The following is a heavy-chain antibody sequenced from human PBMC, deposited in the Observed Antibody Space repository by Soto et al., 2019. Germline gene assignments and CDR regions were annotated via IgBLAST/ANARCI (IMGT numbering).Heavy chain of an antibody. CDR3: ARNRDSGTYRYSFDY. J-gene: IGHJ4*02. V-gene: IGHV3-30-3*01. CDR1: GFIFSNYA. D-gene: IGHD1-26*01. CDR2: ISYDGNSK. Sequence: QVQLVESGGGVVQPGRSLRLSCAASGFIFSNYAMFWVRQAPGKGLEGVAVISYDGNSKSYADSVKGRFTISRDNSKNMLYLQLNSLRDEDTALYYCARNRDSGTYRYSFDYWGQGTLVTVSS.